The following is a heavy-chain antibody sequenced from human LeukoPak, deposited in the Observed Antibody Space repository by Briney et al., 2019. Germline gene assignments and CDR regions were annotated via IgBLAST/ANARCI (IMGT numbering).Heavy chain of an antibody. CDR3: ARSRDGYNFDAFDI. CDR2: ISWNSGSI. D-gene: IGHD5-24*01. Sequence: QPGGSLRLSCAASGFTFDDYAMHWVRQAPGKGLEWVSGISWNSGSIGYADSVKGRFTISRDNAKNSLYLQMNSLRAEDTALYYCARSRDGYNFDAFDIWGQGTMVTVSS. CDR1: GFTFDDYA. J-gene: IGHJ3*02. V-gene: IGHV3-9*01.